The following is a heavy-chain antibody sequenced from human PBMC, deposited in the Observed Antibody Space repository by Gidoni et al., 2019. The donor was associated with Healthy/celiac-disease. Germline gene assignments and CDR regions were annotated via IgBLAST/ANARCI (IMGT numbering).Heavy chain of an antibody. CDR3: ARGDYCSGGSCYDY. CDR2: IIPIFGAA. D-gene: IGHD2-15*01. J-gene: IGHJ4*02. Sequence: QVQLVQSGAEVKKPGSSVKVSCKASGGTFSSYAISWVRQAPGQGLEWMGGIIPIFGAANYAQKFQGRVTSTADESTSTAYMELSSLRSEDTAVYYCARGDYCSGGSCYDYWGQGTLVTVSS. V-gene: IGHV1-69*01. CDR1: GGTFSSYA.